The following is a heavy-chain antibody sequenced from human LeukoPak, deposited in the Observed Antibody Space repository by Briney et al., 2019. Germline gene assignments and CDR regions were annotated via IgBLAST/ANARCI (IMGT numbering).Heavy chain of an antibody. CDR1: GFTFSSYA. CDR2: VSYDGSNK. CDR3: ARGRLGRYYDSSGYYCLDY. D-gene: IGHD3-22*01. Sequence: GRSLRLSCAASGFTFSSYAMHWVRQAPGKGLEWVAVVSYDGSNKYYADSVKGRFTISRDNSKNTLYLQMISLTAEDTAVYYCARGRLGRYYDSSGYYCLDYWGQGTLVTVSS. J-gene: IGHJ4*02. V-gene: IGHV3-30-3*01.